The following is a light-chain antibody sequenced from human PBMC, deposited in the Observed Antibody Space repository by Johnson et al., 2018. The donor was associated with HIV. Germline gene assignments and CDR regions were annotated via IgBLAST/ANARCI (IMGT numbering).Light chain of an antibody. CDR3: GTWDRRLSAHSV. V-gene: IGLV1-44*01. Sequence: QSVLTQPPSASGTPGQRVTISCSGSSSNIGSYTVNWYQQLPGTAPKLLIYRNNQRPSGVPDRFSGSKSGTSATLGITGLQTGGEADYYCGTWDRRLSAHSVFGTGTKVTVL. CDR2: RNN. J-gene: IGLJ1*01. CDR1: SSNIGSYT.